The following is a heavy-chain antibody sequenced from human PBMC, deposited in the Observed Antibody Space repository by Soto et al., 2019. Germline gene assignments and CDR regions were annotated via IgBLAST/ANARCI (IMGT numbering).Heavy chain of an antibody. Sequence: QVQLVESGGGVVQPGTSLRVSCVGSGFTFRSYVMHWVRQAPGKGLEWVALTSYDGSDKYHDDSVRGRFTISRDNSRNTVDLQMDSLRLEDTALYYCARWGTTGGLDVWGQGTLVSVSS. CDR3: ARWGTTGGLDV. V-gene: IGHV3-30*19. J-gene: IGHJ1*01. CDR2: TSYDGSDK. CDR1: GFTFRSYV. D-gene: IGHD3-16*01.